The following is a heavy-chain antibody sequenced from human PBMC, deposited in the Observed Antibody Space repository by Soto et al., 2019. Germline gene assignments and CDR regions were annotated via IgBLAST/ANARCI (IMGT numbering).Heavy chain of an antibody. V-gene: IGHV1-3*01. CDR1: GYTFTSYA. CDR3: ARDMDPRTEVSRVVAARFSYYFDY. J-gene: IGHJ4*02. D-gene: IGHD2-15*01. CDR2: INAGNGNT. Sequence: ASVKVSCKASGYTFTSYAMHWVRQAPGQRLEWMGWINAGNGNTKYSQKFQGRVTITRDTSASTAYMELSSLRSEDTAVYYCARDMDPRTEVSRVVAARFSYYFDYWGQGTVVTDSS.